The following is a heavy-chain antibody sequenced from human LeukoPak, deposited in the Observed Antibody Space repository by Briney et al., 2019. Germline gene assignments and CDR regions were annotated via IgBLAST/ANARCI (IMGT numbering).Heavy chain of an antibody. CDR2: IYTSGST. CDR1: GGSISSGSYY. J-gene: IGHJ6*02. CDR3: ARDSYDFWSGSYYYYGMDV. V-gene: IGHV4-61*02. D-gene: IGHD3-3*01. Sequence: SETLSLTCTVSGGSISSGSYYWSWIRQPAGKGLEWIGRIYTSGSTNYNPSLKSRVTISVDTSKNQFSLKLSSVTAADTAVYYCARDSYDFWSGSYYYYGMDVWGQGTTVTVPS.